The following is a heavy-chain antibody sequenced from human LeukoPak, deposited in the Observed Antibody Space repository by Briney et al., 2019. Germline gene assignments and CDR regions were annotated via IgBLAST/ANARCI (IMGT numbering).Heavy chain of an antibody. CDR2: INPNSGGT. D-gene: IGHD2-2*01. CDR1: GYTFTGYY. J-gene: IGHJ6*03. Sequence: ASVKVSCKASGYTFTGYYIHWVRQAPRQGLEWMGWINPNSGGTNYAQKFQGRVTMTRDTSISTAYMELSRLRSDDMAVYYCSRGSSTSITYYMDVWGKGTTVTVSS. CDR3: SRGSSTSITYYMDV. V-gene: IGHV1-2*02.